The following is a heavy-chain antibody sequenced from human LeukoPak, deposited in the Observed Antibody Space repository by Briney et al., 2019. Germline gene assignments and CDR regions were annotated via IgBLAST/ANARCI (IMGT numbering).Heavy chain of an antibody. Sequence: GGSLRLSCAASGFTFSSYAMSWVRQAPGKGLEWVANIKQDKTEKYYVDSVKGRFTISRDNAKNSLYLQMNSLRAADTAVYYCARGLRGYSLIDWFDPWGQGTLVTVSS. D-gene: IGHD5-18*01. CDR1: GFTFSSYA. V-gene: IGHV3-7*03. J-gene: IGHJ5*02. CDR2: IKQDKTEK. CDR3: ARGLRGYSLIDWFDP.